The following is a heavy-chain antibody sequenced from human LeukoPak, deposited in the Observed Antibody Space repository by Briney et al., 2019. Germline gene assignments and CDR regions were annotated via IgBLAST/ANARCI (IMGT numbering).Heavy chain of an antibody. D-gene: IGHD2-15*01. CDR2: ISYDGSNK. V-gene: IGHV3-30-3*01. CDR3: AKDRGYSPV. Sequence: PGGSLRLSCAASGFTFSSYAMHWVRQAPGKGLEWVAVISYDGSNKYYADSVKGRFTISRDNSKNTLYLQMNSLRAEDTAVYYCAKDRGYSPVWGQGTLVTVSS. CDR1: GFTFSSYA. J-gene: IGHJ4*02.